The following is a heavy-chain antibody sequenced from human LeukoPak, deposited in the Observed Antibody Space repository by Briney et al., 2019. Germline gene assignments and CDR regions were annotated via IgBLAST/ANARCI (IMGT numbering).Heavy chain of an antibody. CDR3: ARRAAAVGTFYMDV. D-gene: IGHD6-13*01. V-gene: IGHV4-59*01. CDR2: VCYSGGT. J-gene: IGHJ6*03. CDR1: GGSISPYY. Sequence: SETLSLTCTVSGGSISPYYWLRIRQPPGKGLEWIGYVCYSGGTNYNPSLKSRVTMSVDTSKNQLSLKLTSVTAADTAVYYCARRAAAVGTFYMDVWGKGTTVTVSS.